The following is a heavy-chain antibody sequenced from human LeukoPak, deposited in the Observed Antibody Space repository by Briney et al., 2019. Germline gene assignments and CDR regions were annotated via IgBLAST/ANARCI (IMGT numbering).Heavy chain of an antibody. Sequence: GGSLRLSCAASGFTFSSYAMHWVRQAPGKGLEWVAVISYDGSNRYYADSVKGRFTISRDNSKNTLYLQMNSLRAEDTAVYYCARPVTRPQWLGPFDYWGQGTLVTVSS. CDR3: ARPVTRPQWLGPFDY. J-gene: IGHJ4*02. CDR1: GFTFSSYA. CDR2: ISYDGSNR. D-gene: IGHD6-19*01. V-gene: IGHV3-30-3*01.